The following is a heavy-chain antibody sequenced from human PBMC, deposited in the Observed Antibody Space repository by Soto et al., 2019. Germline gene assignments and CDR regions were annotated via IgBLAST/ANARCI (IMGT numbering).Heavy chain of an antibody. Sequence: QVPLVQSGAEVKKPGASVKVSCKASGYTFASYAISWMRQAPGQGLEWMGWISAYNGNTNYAQKLQGRVTMTTDTSTSTANMDLRSLRSDDTAVYYWARDPPPPDYWGQGTLVTVSS. V-gene: IGHV1-18*01. CDR1: GYTFASYA. CDR2: ISAYNGNT. CDR3: ARDPPPPDY. J-gene: IGHJ4*02.